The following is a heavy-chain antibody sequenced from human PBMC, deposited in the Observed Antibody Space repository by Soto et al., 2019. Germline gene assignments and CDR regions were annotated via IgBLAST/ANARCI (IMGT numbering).Heavy chain of an antibody. CDR2: IIPIFGTA. D-gene: IGHD5-18*01. CDR3: ASVDTAMGLYYYGMDV. V-gene: IGHV1-69*12. CDR1: GGTFSSYA. J-gene: IGHJ6*02. Sequence: QVQLVQSGAEVKKPGSSVKVSCKASGGTFSSYAISWVRQAPGQGLEWMGGIIPIFGTANYAQKFQGRVTITADESTSKAYMELSSLRSEDTAVYYCASVDTAMGLYYYGMDVWGQGTTVTVSS.